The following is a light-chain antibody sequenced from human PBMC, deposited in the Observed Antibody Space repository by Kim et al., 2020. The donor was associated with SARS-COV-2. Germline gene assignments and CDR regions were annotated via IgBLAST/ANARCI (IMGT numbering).Light chain of an antibody. CDR1: QSISSY. CDR2: AAS. J-gene: IGKJ4*01. CDR3: QQSYSTPALT. Sequence: DIQMTQSPSSLSASVGDRVTITCRASQSISSYLNWYQQKPGKAPKLLIYAASSLQSGVPSRFSGSGSGTDFTLTISSLQPEDFATYYGQQSYSTPALTFGGGTKLEI. V-gene: IGKV1-39*01.